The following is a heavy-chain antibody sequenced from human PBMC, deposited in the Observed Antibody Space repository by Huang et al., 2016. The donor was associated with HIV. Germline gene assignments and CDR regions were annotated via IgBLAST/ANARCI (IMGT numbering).Heavy chain of an antibody. V-gene: IGHV3-21*01. J-gene: IGHJ3*02. CDR2: ISGSSSYI. CDR3: ARRYNWNYVAHGFDI. Sequence: EVQLVESGGGLVKPGGSLRLSCAASGFTFSDYRMSWVGQAPGKGLQWVSHISGSSSYIYYVDSVKGRFAISRDNAKNLLFLQMNSLRAEDTAVYYCARRYNWNYVAHGFDIWGQGTMVTVSS. D-gene: IGHD1-7*01. CDR1: GFTFSDYR.